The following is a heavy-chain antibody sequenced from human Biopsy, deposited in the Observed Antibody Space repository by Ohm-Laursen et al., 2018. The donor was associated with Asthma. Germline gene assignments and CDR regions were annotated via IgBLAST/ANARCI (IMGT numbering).Heavy chain of an antibody. D-gene: IGHD3-9*01. V-gene: IGHV1-3*01. Sequence: SSVKVSCKASGYTFINYAIHWVRQAPGHSLEWMGWINAANGNTKYSQKFQGRLTISRDTSGSTAYMDLSSLRSGDTAVYYCSRTYFDFLTGQGHDAFGMLGQGTMVTVSS. CDR1: GYTFINYA. CDR3: SRTYFDFLTGQGHDAFGM. CDR2: INAANGNT. J-gene: IGHJ3*02.